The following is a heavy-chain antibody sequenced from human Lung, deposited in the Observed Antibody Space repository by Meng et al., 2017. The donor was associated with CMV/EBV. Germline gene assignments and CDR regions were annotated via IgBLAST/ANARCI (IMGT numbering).Heavy chain of an antibody. D-gene: IGHD5-18*01. CDR2: ISWNSGSI. Sequence: SXAASGFTFDDYAMHWVRQAPGKGLEWVSGISWNSGSIGYADSVKGRFTISRDNAKNSLYLQMNSLRAEDTALYYCAKDTGGYSYGYNAFDIWGQGTXVTVSS. V-gene: IGHV3-9*01. J-gene: IGHJ3*02. CDR3: AKDTGGYSYGYNAFDI. CDR1: GFTFDDYA.